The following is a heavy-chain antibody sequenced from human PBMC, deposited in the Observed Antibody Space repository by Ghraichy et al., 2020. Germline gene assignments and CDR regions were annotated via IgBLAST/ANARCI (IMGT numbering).Heavy chain of an antibody. CDR1: GGSISSSSYY. CDR2: IYYSGST. Sequence: SETLSLTCTVSGGSISSSSYYWGWIRQPPGKGLEWIGSIYYSGSTYYNPSLKSRVTISVDTSKNQFSLKLSSVTAADTAVYYCAGFGGGLLWFGEPRNHWGQGTLVTVSS. CDR3: AGFGGGLLWFGEPRNH. V-gene: IGHV4-39*01. D-gene: IGHD3-10*01. J-gene: IGHJ4*02.